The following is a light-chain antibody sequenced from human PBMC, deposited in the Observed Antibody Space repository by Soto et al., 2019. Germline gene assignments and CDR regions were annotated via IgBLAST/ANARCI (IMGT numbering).Light chain of an antibody. CDR2: DAS. V-gene: IGKV3-15*01. CDR3: QQYNNRPLT. CDR1: QSVNNN. J-gene: IGKJ4*01. Sequence: EIVMTQSPATLSVSPGERATLSCRAGQSVNNNLAWYQQKPAQAPRLLIYDASTRATGVPARFSGSGSGTEFTLTISSLQSEDFALYYCQQYNNRPLTFGGGTKVEIK.